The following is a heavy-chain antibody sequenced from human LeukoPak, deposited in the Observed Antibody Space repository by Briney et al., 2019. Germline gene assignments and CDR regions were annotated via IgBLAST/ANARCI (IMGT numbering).Heavy chain of an antibody. D-gene: IGHD3-22*01. V-gene: IGHV1-46*01. Sequence: GASVKVSCMGSGYTFTSYYMHWVRQAPGQGLEWMGLINPSGGSTSYAQKFQGRVTMTRDTSTSTVYMELSSLRSEDTAVYYCARVRVPGGYDSSGSFDYWGQGTLVTVSS. J-gene: IGHJ4*02. CDR2: INPSGGST. CDR1: GYTFTSYY. CDR3: ARVRVPGGYDSSGSFDY.